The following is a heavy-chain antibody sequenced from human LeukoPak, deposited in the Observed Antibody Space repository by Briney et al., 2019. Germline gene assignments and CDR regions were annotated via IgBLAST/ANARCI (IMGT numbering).Heavy chain of an antibody. CDR1: GFTFSNAW. J-gene: IGHJ5*02. Sequence: GGSLRLSCAASGFTFSNAWMSWVRQAPGKGLEGVSRVRSETDGGTTDYAAPVQGRFTISRDDSKNTLYLQMNSLETDDTAVYYCTTLSYAAAPTWGQGTLVTVSS. CDR3: TTLSYAAAPT. CDR2: VRSETDGGTT. D-gene: IGHD2-2*01. V-gene: IGHV3-15*01.